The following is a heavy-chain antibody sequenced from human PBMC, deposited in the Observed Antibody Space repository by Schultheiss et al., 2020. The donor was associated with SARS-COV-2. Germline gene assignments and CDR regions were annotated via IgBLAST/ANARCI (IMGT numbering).Heavy chain of an antibody. V-gene: IGHV3-30*01. J-gene: IGHJ4*02. CDR2: ISYDGSKK. D-gene: IGHD5-24*01. Sequence: RGSLRLSCTASGFTFGSYAMDWVRQAPGKGLEWVAVISYDGSKKYYADSVKGRLTISRDNSKNTLYLQMTSLRAEDTAVYYCAREHRMATIRGAFDYWGQGALVTVSS. CDR1: GFTFGSYA. CDR3: AREHRMATIRGAFDY.